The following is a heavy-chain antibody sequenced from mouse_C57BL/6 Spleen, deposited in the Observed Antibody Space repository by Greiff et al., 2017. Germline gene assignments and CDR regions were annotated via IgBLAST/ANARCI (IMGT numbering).Heavy chain of an antibody. CDR1: GYAFSSYW. CDR2: IYPGDGDT. Sequence: VQVVESGAELVKPGASVKISCKASGYAFSSYWMNWVKQRPGKGLEWIGQIYPGDGDTNYNGKFKGKATLTADKSSSTAHMQLSSLTSEDSAVYFCASDYHYAMDYWGQGTSVTVSS. D-gene: IGHD2-13*01. V-gene: IGHV1-80*01. CDR3: ASDYHYAMDY. J-gene: IGHJ4*01.